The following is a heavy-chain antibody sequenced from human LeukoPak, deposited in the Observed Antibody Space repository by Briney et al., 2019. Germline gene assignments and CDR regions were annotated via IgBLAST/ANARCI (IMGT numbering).Heavy chain of an antibody. D-gene: IGHD5-18*01. Sequence: PSETLSLTCTVSGGSISSSSYYWVWLRQPPGKGLEWIGSIYYSGSTYYNPSLKSRVTISVDTSKDQFSLKLSSVTAADTAVYYCASSRGYNYGPPDYWGQGTLVTVSS. CDR3: ASSRGYNYGPPDY. V-gene: IGHV4-39*01. CDR2: IYYSGST. J-gene: IGHJ4*02. CDR1: GGSISSSSYY.